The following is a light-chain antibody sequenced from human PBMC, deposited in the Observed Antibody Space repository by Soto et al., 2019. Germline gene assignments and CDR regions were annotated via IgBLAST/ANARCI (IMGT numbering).Light chain of an antibody. J-gene: IGKJ1*01. CDR1: QSIGTW. CDR2: DAS. V-gene: IGKV1-5*01. Sequence: DIQMTQSPSTLSASVGDRVTITCRASQSIGTWLAWYQQKPGKAPKLLIYDASNLESGVPSRFSGRGSGTAFTLTISSLQADDFATYYWQQYSSYWTFGQGTKVEI. CDR3: QQYSSYWT.